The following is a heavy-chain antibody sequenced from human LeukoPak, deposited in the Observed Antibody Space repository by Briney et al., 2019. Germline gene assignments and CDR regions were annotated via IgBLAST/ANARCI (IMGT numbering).Heavy chain of an antibody. V-gene: IGHV3-9*01. CDR1: GFTFDGYA. J-gene: IGHJ4*02. CDR2: ISWNSYGI. D-gene: IGHD6-13*01. CDR3: AKDTSGTYSNSWSDY. Sequence: GGSLRLSCAASGFTFDGYAMHRVRQAPGQGLEWVSGISWNSYGIGYADSVRGRFTISRDNAKNSLYLQMNSLRAEDTAFYYCAKDTSGTYSNSWSDYWGQGTLVTVSS.